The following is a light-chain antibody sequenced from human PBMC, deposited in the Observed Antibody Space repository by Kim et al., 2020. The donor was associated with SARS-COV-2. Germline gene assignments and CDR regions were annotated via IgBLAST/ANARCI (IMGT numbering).Light chain of an antibody. CDR3: QQYGSSPRS. V-gene: IGKV3-20*01. Sequence: SPGGGATISCKPSQSVSSSYLAWYQQNPGQAPRLLIYGASSRATGIPDRFSGSGSGTDFTLTISRLEPEDFAVYYCQQYGSSPRSFGQGAKVEIK. CDR2: GAS. J-gene: IGKJ1*01. CDR1: QSVSSSY.